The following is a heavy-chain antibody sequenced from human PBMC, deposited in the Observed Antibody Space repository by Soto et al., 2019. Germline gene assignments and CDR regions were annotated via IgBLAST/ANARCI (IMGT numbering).Heavy chain of an antibody. CDR2: ISGSGGST. CDR1: GFTFSSYA. Sequence: GGSLRLSCAASGFTFSSYAMAWVRQAPGKGLEWVSSISGSGGSTYYADSVKGRSTISRDNSKNTLYLQMNSLRVEDTGVYYCAKMNADGYNYGTRYWGQGILVTVSS. J-gene: IGHJ4*02. D-gene: IGHD1-1*01. CDR3: AKMNADGYNYGTRY. V-gene: IGHV3-23*01.